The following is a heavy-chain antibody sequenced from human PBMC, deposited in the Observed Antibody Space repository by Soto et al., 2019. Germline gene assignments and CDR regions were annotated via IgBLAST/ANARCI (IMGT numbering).Heavy chain of an antibody. CDR1: GGTFSTFG. CDR2: IIPFFGTA. CDR3: AKSAPMDAGDKYYYDF. J-gene: IGHJ4*02. V-gene: IGHV1-69*13. D-gene: IGHD4-17*01. Sequence: GASVKVSCKASGGTFSTFGISWLRQAAGQGLEWMGGIIPFFGTARYSQKFEDRITITADESTNTVYMDLRSLTSEDTAIYYCAKSAPMDAGDKYYYDFWGQGALVTSPQ.